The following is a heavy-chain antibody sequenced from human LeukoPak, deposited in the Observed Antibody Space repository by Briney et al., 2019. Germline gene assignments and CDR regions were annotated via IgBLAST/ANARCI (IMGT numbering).Heavy chain of an antibody. V-gene: IGHV3-73*01. D-gene: IGHD3-3*01. CDR1: GFTFSGSA. CDR2: IRSKANSYAT. CDR3: TRHIFGQDY. Sequence: GGSLKLSCAASGFTFSGSAMHWVRQASGKRLEWVGRIRSKANSYATAYAASVKGRFTISRDDSKNTAYLQMNSLKTEDTAVYYRTRHIFGQDYWGQGTLVTVSS. J-gene: IGHJ4*02.